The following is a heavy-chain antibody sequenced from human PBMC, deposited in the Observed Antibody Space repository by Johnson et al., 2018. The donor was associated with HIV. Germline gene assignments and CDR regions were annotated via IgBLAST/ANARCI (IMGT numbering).Heavy chain of an antibody. D-gene: IGHD3-10*01. J-gene: IGHJ3*02. CDR1: GFIVSSNY. CDR2: LYSGGST. CDR3: ARERHYYGSVRPRERQGDAFDI. Sequence: VQLVESGGGLVQPGGSLRLSCAASGFIVSSNYMSWVRQAPGKGLEWVSVLYSGGSTYYADSVKGRFSISSDNYKNTLYLQMNSLRAEDTAVYFCARERHYYGSVRPRERQGDAFDIWGQGTMVTVAS. V-gene: IGHV3-66*01.